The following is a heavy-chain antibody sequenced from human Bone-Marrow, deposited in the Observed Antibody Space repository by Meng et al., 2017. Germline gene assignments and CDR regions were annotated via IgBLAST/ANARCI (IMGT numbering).Heavy chain of an antibody. V-gene: IGHV3-15*01. D-gene: IGHD3-9*01. Sequence: EAQLVGSGGGLAQPGGSLTLSCAAFGFTFSDYVMTWVRQAPGKGLEWVGRIKSNTDGGTAEYAATVTGRFTISRDDSKSTLYLQMSGLRIDDTGVYYCTWDDKAVSDYWGQGTLVTVSS. CDR1: GFTFSDYV. CDR3: TWDDKAVSDY. CDR2: IKSNTDGGTA. J-gene: IGHJ4*02.